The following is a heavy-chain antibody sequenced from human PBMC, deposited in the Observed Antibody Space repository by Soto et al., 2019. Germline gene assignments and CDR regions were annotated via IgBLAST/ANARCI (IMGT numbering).Heavy chain of an antibody. CDR1: GGTFSSYA. CDR2: IIPIFGTA. J-gene: IGHJ5*02. Sequence: SVKVSCTASGGTFSSYAISWVRQAPGQGLEWMGGIIPIFGTANYAQKFQGRVTITADESTSTAYMELSSLRSEDTAVYYCARADPLQLERRGFDPWGQGTLVTVSS. D-gene: IGHD1-1*01. CDR3: ARADPLQLERRGFDP. V-gene: IGHV1-69*13.